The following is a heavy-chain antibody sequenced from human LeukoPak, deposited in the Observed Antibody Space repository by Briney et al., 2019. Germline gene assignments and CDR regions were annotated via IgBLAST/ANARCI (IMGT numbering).Heavy chain of an antibody. J-gene: IGHJ4*02. D-gene: IGHD3-3*01. CDR2: ISDAAGTT. CDR1: GFTFSTFA. Sequence: GGSLRLSCAASGFTFSTFAMNWVRQAPGKGLEWVSTISDAAGTTYYADSVRGRFTISRDNSKNTLYLQMNSQRAEDTAVYYCAKGEFWSAYYNWGQGTLVTVSS. CDR3: AKGEFWSAYYN. V-gene: IGHV3-23*01.